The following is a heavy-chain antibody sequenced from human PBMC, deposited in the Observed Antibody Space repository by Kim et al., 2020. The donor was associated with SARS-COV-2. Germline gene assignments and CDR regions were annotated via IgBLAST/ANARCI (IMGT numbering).Heavy chain of an antibody. D-gene: IGHD2-15*01. Sequence: YYNPSLRHRVTISVDTAKGQFSLRLSCRTAADTAVYYCARILTAGSWYFDLWGRGTLVTVSS. J-gene: IGHJ2*01. V-gene: IGHV4-31*02. CDR3: ARILTAGSWYFDL.